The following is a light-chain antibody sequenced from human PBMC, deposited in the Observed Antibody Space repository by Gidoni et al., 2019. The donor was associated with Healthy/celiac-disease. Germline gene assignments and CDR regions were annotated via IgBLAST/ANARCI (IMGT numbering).Light chain of an antibody. V-gene: IGKV3-15*01. CDR3: QQYNNWPPWT. J-gene: IGKJ1*01. Sequence: EIVMTQSQATLSVSTGERATLSCRVSQSVSSNLAWYQQKPGQAPRLLIYGASTRATGIPARFTLTISSLQSEDFAVYYCQQYNNWPPWTFGQGTKVEIK. CDR2: GAS. CDR1: QSVSSN.